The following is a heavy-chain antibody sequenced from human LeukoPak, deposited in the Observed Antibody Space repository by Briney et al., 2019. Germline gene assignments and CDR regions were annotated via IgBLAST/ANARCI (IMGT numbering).Heavy chain of an antibody. CDR2: ISYDGSNK. J-gene: IGHJ4*02. CDR3: ARAPYGDYAWSPHPFDY. CDR1: GFTFSSYA. Sequence: GGSLRLSCAASGFTFSSYAMHWVRQAPGKGLEWVAVISYDGSNKYYADSVKGRFTISRDNSKNTPYLQMNSLRAEDTAVYYCARAPYGDYAWSPHPFDYWGQGTLVTVSS. V-gene: IGHV3-30-3*01. D-gene: IGHD4-17*01.